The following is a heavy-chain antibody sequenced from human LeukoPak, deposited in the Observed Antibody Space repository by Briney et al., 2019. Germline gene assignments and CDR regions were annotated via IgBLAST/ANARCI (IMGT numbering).Heavy chain of an antibody. J-gene: IGHJ3*02. CDR1: GGSISSSSYY. CDR3: ARPGGSYCSDAFDI. CDR2: IYYSGST. D-gene: IGHD1-26*01. Sequence: SSETLSLTCTVSGGSISSSSYYWGWIRQPPGKGLEWIGSIYYSGSTYYNPSLKSRVTISVDTSKNQFSLKLSSVTAADTAVYYCARPGGSYCSDAFDIWGQGTMVTVSS. V-gene: IGHV4-39*01.